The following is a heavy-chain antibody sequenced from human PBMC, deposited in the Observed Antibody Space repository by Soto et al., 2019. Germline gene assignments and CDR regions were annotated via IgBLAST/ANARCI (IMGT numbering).Heavy chain of an antibody. CDR2: ISSTGGST. D-gene: IGHD3-3*01. CDR1: RFTFSNYA. J-gene: IGHJ6*02. Sequence: EVQLLESGGGLVQPGGSLRLSCAASRFTFSNYAMSWVRQAPGKGLEWVSGISSTGGSTYYADSVKGRFTISRDNSKNTLDLQMSSLRAEDTAIDYCARAHDYDFWSGFLFYGMDVWGQGTTVTVSS. CDR3: ARAHDYDFWSGFLFYGMDV. V-gene: IGHV3-23*01.